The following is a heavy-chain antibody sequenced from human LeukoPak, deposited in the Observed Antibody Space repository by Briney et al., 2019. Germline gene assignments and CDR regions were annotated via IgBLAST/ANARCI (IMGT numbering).Heavy chain of an antibody. CDR1: GGSISSYY. Sequence: ASETLSLTCTVSGGSISSYYWSWIRQPPGKGLEWIGYIYYSGSTNYNPSLKSRVTISVDTSKNQFSLKLSSVTAADTAVYYCARFWGWAPETPAEYFQHWGQGTLVTVSS. CDR2: IYYSGST. J-gene: IGHJ1*01. D-gene: IGHD6-19*01. V-gene: IGHV4-59*01. CDR3: ARFWGWAPETPAEYFQH.